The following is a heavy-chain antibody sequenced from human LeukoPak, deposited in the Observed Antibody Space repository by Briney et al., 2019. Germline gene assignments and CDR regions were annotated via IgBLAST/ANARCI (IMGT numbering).Heavy chain of an antibody. CDR3: AKVGVSGEVPGHWFDP. D-gene: IGHD5/OR15-5a*01. Sequence: GGSMPLSCAASGFTVHSKYMIWVRQAPGKGLDWVSSISGSGGSTYYAHSVTGRFTISRDNSKNTVYLQMNSLRAEDMAIYFCAKVGVSGEVPGHWFDPWGEGTLVTVSS. J-gene: IGHJ5*02. V-gene: IGHV3-23*01. CDR2: ISGSGGST. CDR1: GFTVHSKY.